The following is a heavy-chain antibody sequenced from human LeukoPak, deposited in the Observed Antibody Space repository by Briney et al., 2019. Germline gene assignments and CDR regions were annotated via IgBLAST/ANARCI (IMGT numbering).Heavy chain of an antibody. D-gene: IGHD3-10*01. J-gene: IGHJ4*02. V-gene: IGHV4-30-4*01. CDR1: GGSISSGDNY. Sequence: SQTLSLTCTVSGGSISSGDNYWGWIRQPPGKGLEWSGYIYYSGSTYYNPSLKSRVTISVDMSKNQFSLRLTSVTAADTAVYYCARVTGSGSFDYWGQGTLVTVSS. CDR3: ARVTGSGSFDY. CDR2: IYYSGST.